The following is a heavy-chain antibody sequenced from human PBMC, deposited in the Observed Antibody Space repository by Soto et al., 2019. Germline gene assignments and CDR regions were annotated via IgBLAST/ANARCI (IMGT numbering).Heavy chain of an antibody. CDR2: IYPGDSDT. J-gene: IGHJ3*02. CDR1: GYSFSNFW. D-gene: IGHD3-16*01. CDR3: ARVDSASYGLADVFDI. Sequence: GESLKISCKGSGYSFSNFWIGWVRQMPGKGLEWMGVIYPGDSDTRYSPSFQGQVTISADRSISTAYLGWASLKVSDSAFYYCARVDSASYGLADVFDIWGQGTMVTVSS. V-gene: IGHV5-51*01.